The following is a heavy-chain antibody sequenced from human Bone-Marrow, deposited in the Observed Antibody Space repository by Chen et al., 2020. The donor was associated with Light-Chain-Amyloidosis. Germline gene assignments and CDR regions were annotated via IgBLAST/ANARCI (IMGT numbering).Heavy chain of an antibody. D-gene: IGHD4-17*01. Sequence: EVQLLESGGGLVQPGGSLRLSCASSGFTFSSYAMSWVRQAPGKGLEWVSASSGSGGSTYYADSVKGRFTISRDNSKNTLYLQMNSLRAEDTAVYYCAKVPPTVTTVIYYYMDVWGKGTTVTVSS. CDR3: AKVPPTVTTVIYYYMDV. V-gene: IGHV3-23*01. J-gene: IGHJ6*03. CDR2: SSGSGGST. CDR1: GFTFSSYA.